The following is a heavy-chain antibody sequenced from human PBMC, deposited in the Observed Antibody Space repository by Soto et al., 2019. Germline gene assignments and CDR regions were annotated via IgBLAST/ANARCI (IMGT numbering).Heavy chain of an antibody. V-gene: IGHV3-11*05. CDR1: GFTFSDYY. J-gene: IGHJ4*02. Sequence: PGGSLRLSCAASGFTFSDYYMSWIRQAPGKGLEWVSYISSSSSYTNYADSVKGRFTISRDNAKNSLYLQMNSLRAEDTAVYYCARDVARAHDLDYWGQGTLVTVSS. CDR3: ARDVARAHDLDY. CDR2: ISSSSSYT. D-gene: IGHD3-3*01.